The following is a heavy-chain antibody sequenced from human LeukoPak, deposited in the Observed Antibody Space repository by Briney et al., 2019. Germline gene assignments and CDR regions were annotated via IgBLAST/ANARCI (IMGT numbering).Heavy chain of an antibody. CDR1: GNTLTELS. CDR2: FVPEDGET. J-gene: IGHJ4*02. V-gene: IGHV1-24*01. Sequence: GASGKVSCKLSGNTLTELSMHWVRQSPGKGLEWMGGFVPEDGETIYAQKFQGRVTMTEDTSTDTAYMELSSLRSDDTAVYFCATLPRGHLFDSWGQGTLVTVSP. D-gene: IGHD3-10*01. CDR3: ATLPRGHLFDS.